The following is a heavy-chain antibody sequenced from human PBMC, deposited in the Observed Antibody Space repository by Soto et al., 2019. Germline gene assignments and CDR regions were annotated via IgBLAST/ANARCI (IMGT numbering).Heavy chain of an antibody. CDR3: ARGGEVADKTAFINGDY. J-gene: IGHJ4*02. CDR1: GYTFTSYA. CDR2: INAGNGNT. Sequence: GASVKVSCKSSGYTFTSYAIHWVRQAPGQSLEWMGWINAGNGNTKYSQKFQGRITITRDTSASTAYMELTSLRSEDTAVYFCARGGEVADKTAFINGDYWGQGTMVTVSS. D-gene: IGHD2-15*01. V-gene: IGHV1-3*01.